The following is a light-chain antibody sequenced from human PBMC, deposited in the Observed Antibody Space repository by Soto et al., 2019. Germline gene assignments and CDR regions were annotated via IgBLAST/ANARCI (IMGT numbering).Light chain of an antibody. CDR3: VLYMGRGISV. CDR2: NTN. J-gene: IGLJ2*01. Sequence: QTVVTQEPSFSVSPGGTVTLTCGLTSGSVSSNHYPSWYQQTPGQAPRTLIYNTNTRASGVPDRFSGSILGNMAALTITGAQAEDEYDYYCVLYMGRGISVFGGGTKLTVL. V-gene: IGLV8-61*01. CDR1: SGSVSSNHY.